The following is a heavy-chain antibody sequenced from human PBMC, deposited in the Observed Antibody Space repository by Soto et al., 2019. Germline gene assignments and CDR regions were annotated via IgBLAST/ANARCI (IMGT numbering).Heavy chain of an antibody. D-gene: IGHD6-13*01. CDR3: AKSAGRLSSAAQRYFDY. CDR1: GFTFSSYA. CDR2: TTTSGITT. V-gene: IGHV3-23*01. Sequence: PGGSLRLSCAASGFTFSSYAMSWVRQAPGKGLEWVSGTTTSGITTYYADSVKGRFTISRDSSGNTLYLQMNSLRAEDTAVYYCAKSAGRLSSAAQRYFDYWGQGTLVTVSS. J-gene: IGHJ4*02.